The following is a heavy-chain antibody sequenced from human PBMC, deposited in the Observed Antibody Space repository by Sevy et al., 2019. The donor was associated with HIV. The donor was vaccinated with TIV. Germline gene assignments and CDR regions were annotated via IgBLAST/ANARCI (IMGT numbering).Heavy chain of an antibody. J-gene: IGHJ4*02. D-gene: IGHD5-18*01. CDR3: ARAGYSYGNGYFDS. Sequence: GGSLRLSCAASGFTFDDYGMSWVRQAPGKGLEWVSGINWNGGSTGYADSVKGRFTISRDNAKNSLDLQMNSLRVEDTALYYCARAGYSYGNGYFDSWGQGTLVTVSS. CDR1: GFTFDDYG. V-gene: IGHV3-20*04. CDR2: INWNGGST.